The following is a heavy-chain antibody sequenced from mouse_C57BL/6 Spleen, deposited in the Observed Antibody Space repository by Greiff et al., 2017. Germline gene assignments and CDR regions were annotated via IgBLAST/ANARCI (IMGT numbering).Heavy chain of an antibody. V-gene: IGHV2-2*01. Sequence: QVQLKESGPGLVQPSQCLSITCKVSGFSLTSYGVHWVRQSPGKGLEWLGVIWSGGSTDYSAAFLSRMSISKDNSKSPVFFKMNSLHADDTAIYYCARNSDGYSDYWGQGTTLTVSS. CDR2: IWSGGST. CDR1: GFSLTSYG. CDR3: ARNSDGYSDY. J-gene: IGHJ2*01. D-gene: IGHD2-3*01.